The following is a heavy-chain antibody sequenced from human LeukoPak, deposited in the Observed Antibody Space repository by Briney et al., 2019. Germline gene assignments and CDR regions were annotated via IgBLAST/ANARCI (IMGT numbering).Heavy chain of an antibody. J-gene: IGHJ4*02. D-gene: IGHD3-10*01. CDR3: AKGHRGVISPFAY. Sequence: GGSLRLSCAASGFTFSSYGMHWVRQAPGKGLEWVAVISYDESNKNYADNVKGRFTITRDNSTNTEYLQMNSLRSKDTAVYYWAKGHRGVISPFAYWGQGTLVTVSS. CDR1: GFTFSSYG. V-gene: IGHV3-30*18. CDR2: ISYDESNK.